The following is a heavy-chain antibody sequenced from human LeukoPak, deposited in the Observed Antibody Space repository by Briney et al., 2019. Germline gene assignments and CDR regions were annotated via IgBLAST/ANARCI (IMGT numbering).Heavy chain of an antibody. D-gene: IGHD1-14*01. V-gene: IGHV4-61*02. J-gene: IGHJ5*02. Sequence: SETLSLTCTVSGASINSDNYWSWIRQPAGKGLEWIGRIYTTGSTNCNPSLNSRVSISVDTSKNQFSLKLSSVTAADTAVYHCANGTNWFDPWGQGTLVTVSS. CDR2: IYTTGST. CDR1: GASINSDNY. CDR3: ANGTNWFDP.